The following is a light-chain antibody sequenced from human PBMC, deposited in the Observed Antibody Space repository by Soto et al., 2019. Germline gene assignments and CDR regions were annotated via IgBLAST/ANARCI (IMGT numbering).Light chain of an antibody. CDR1: QSISTW. Sequence: DVQMTQSPSSLSASVGDTVTITCRASQSISTWLAWYQQKPNKAPKSLISGASNLQSGVPSRFSGSGSGTDFTLIISSLQPEDFATYYCQQFYTFPRTFGGGTKVDIK. J-gene: IGKJ4*01. CDR2: GAS. CDR3: QQFYTFPRT. V-gene: IGKV1D-16*01.